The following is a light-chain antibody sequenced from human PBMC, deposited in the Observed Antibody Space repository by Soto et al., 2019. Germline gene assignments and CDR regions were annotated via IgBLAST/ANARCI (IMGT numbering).Light chain of an antibody. J-gene: IGKJ1*01. CDR1: RSIGTY. V-gene: IGKV1-39*01. CDR3: QQSYSASVT. CDR2: AVS. Sequence: DIQMTQSPSSLSASVGDRVTITCRASRSIGTYLNWYQLKPGKAPKVLIYAVSSLQSGVPSRCSGSGSGTDFSLTISSLQPEDYATYFCQQSYSASVTFGQGTKVEI.